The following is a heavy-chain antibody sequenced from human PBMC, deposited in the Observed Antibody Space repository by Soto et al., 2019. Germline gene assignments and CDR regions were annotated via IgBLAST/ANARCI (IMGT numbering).Heavy chain of an antibody. V-gene: IGHV1-46*01. CDR1: GYTFTSYY. J-gene: IGHJ6*02. D-gene: IGHD3-16*01. Sequence: ASVKVSCKASGYTFTSYYMHWVRQAPGQGLEWMGIINPSGGSTSYAQKFQGRVTMTRDRSPSTVYMELSSRRSEDTAVNYCASMGVTSATPDRPPGYYYYGMDVWGQGTTVTVSS. CDR3: ASMGVTSATPDRPPGYYYYGMDV. CDR2: INPSGGST.